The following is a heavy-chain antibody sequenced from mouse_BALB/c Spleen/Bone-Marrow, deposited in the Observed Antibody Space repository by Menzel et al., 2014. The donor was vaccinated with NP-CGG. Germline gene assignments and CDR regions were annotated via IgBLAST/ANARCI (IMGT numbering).Heavy chain of an antibody. CDR1: GFNIKDTY. CDR2: IDPANGNT. D-gene: IGHD2-14*01. CDR3: AAYYRYLAWFAY. Sequence: EVQGVESGAELVKPGASVKLSCTASGFNIKDTYMHWVKQRPEQGLGWIGRIDPANGNTKYDPKFQGKATITADTSSNTAYLQLSSLTSEDTAVYYCAAYYRYLAWFAYWGQGTLVTVSA. J-gene: IGHJ3*01. V-gene: IGHV14-3*02.